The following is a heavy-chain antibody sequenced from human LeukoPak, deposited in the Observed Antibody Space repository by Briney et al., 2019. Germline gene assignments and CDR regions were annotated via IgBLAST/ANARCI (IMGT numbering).Heavy chain of an antibody. V-gene: IGHV4-59*01. D-gene: IGHD1-26*01. Sequence: SETLSPTCTVSGGSISSYYWSWIRQPPGKGLEWIGYIYYSGSTNYNPSLKSRVTISVDTSKNQFSLKLSSVTAADTAVYYCARFYSGSYYYYGMDVWGQGTTVTVSS. CDR1: GGSISSYY. CDR3: ARFYSGSYYYYGMDV. J-gene: IGHJ6*02. CDR2: IYYSGST.